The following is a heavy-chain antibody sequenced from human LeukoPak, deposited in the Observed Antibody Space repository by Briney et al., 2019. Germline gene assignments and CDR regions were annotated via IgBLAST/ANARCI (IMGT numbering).Heavy chain of an antibody. V-gene: IGHV3-23*01. CDR2: LSGSGETT. Sequence: GGSPRLSCAAPGFTLSSYSMNWVRQTPGKGLEWVSALSGSGETTYYADSVEGRFTISRDNSKNTLYLQMNSLRAEDTAAYYCAKTFGEFSVIAFDLWGQGTMVTVSS. D-gene: IGHD3-16*01. CDR3: AKTFGEFSVIAFDL. J-gene: IGHJ3*01. CDR1: GFTLSSYS.